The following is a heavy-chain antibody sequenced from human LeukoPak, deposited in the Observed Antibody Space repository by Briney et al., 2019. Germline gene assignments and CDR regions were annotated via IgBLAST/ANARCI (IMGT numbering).Heavy chain of an antibody. CDR2: IYSGGNT. CDR1: GFTVSNNY. Sequence: GGSLRLSCAASGFTVSNNYMSWVRQPPGKGLEWVSVIYSGGNTYYADSVTDRFTISRDNSKNTLYLQMNSLRVEDTAVYYYARAYDWNYLYWGQGTLVTVSS. CDR3: ARAYDWNYLY. J-gene: IGHJ4*02. V-gene: IGHV3-66*01. D-gene: IGHD1-7*01.